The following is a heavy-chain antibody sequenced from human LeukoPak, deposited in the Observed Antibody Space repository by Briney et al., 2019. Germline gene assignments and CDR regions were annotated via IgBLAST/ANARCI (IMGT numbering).Heavy chain of an antibody. D-gene: IGHD7-27*01. CDR3: SKAPATGEGYYFYYMDV. J-gene: IGHJ6*03. CDR2: VNGRGATT. Sequence: GGSLTLSCAASGFASGFTFSDYAVRWVRQAPGKGPEWVASVNGRGATTYYADSVRGRFTISRDNSKNTVYLQMISLGADDTAVYFCSKAPATGEGYYFYYMDVWGKGTTVTVSS. V-gene: IGHV3-23*01. CDR1: GFTFSDYA.